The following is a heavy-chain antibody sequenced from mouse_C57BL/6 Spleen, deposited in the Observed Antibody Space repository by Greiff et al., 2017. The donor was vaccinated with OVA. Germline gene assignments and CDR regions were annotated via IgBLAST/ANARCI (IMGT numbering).Heavy chain of an antibody. D-gene: IGHD2-14*01. CDR2: INPNNGGT. CDR3: ARGVLDAMDY. J-gene: IGHJ4*01. V-gene: IGHV1-26*01. Sequence: VQLQQSGPELVKPGASVKISCKASGYTFTDYYMNWVKQSHGKSLEWIGDINPNNGGTSYNQKFKGKATLTVDKSSSTAYMELRSLTSEDSAVYYCARGVLDAMDYWGQGTSVTVSS. CDR1: GYTFTDYY.